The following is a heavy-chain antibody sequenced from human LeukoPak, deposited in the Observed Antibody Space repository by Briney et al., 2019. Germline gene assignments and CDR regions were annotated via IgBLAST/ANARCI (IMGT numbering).Heavy chain of an antibody. J-gene: IGHJ4*02. D-gene: IGHD6-19*01. V-gene: IGHV5-10-1*01. Sequence: GESLRISCKGSGYSFTNFWISWVRQMPGKGLEWMGRIDPSDSYTNYCPSFQGHVTISADKSISTAYLQWSSLKASDTAMYYCARHVGAVAADWGQGTLVTVSS. CDR3: ARHVGAVAAD. CDR2: IDPSDSYT. CDR1: GYSFTNFW.